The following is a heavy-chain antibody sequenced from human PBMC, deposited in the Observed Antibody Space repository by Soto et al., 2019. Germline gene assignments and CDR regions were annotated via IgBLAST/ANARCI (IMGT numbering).Heavy chain of an antibody. Sequence: GSLRLSCAASGFTFSSYAMSWVRQAPGKGLEWASAISGSGGSTYYADSVKGRFTISRDNSKNTLYLQMNSLRAEDTAVYYCAKSSSTMGAFDIWGQGTMVTVSS. D-gene: IGHD3-10*01. CDR3: AKSSSTMGAFDI. CDR1: GFTFSSYA. J-gene: IGHJ3*02. CDR2: ISGSGGST. V-gene: IGHV3-23*01.